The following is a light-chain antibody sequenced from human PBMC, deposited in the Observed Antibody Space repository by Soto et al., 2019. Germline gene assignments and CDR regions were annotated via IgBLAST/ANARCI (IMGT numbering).Light chain of an antibody. V-gene: IGKV3-15*01. CDR3: QQYKNWPPDT. CDR1: QSVSSN. J-gene: IGKJ5*01. CDR2: GAS. Sequence: EIVMTQTPATQSVSPGERATLSCRASQSVSSNLAWYQQKPGQAPRLLIYGASTRATGIPARFSGSGSGTEFTLTISSLQSEDFAVYYCQQYKNWPPDTFGQGTRLEIK.